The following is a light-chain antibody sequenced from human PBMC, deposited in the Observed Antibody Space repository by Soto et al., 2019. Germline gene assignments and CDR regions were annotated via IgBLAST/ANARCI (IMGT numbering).Light chain of an antibody. Sequence: DIQMTQFPSSLSASVGDRVTITCRASQGIRNDLAWYQQKPGKAPKRLIYAASSFQSGVPSRFSGSGSGTEFTLAISSLQPEDFATFYCLQHSTYPLTFGQGTKVEIK. CDR2: AAS. CDR1: QGIRND. J-gene: IGKJ1*01. CDR3: LQHSTYPLT. V-gene: IGKV1-17*01.